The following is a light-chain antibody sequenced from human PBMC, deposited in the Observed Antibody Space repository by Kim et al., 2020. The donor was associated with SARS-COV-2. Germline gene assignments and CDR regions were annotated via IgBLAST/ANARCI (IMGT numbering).Light chain of an antibody. CDR1: NIGSTS. CDR2: YDS. Sequence: SYELTQPPSVSVAPGKTARITCGGNNIGSTSVHWYQQKPGQAPVLVIYYDSDRPSGIPERFSGSNSGNTATLTISRVEAGDEADYYCQVWDSSSDPAWVF. CDR3: QVWDSSSDPAWV. J-gene: IGLJ3*02. V-gene: IGLV3-21*04.